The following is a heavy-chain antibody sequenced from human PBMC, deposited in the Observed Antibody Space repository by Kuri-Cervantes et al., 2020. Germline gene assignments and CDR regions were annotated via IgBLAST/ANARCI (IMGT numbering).Heavy chain of an antibody. Sequence: GESLKISCAASGFTFSNSDMNWVRQAPGKGLEWVSGVSWNGSRTHSADSVKGRFIISRDNSRNFLYQQMNSLRLEDMAVYYCVHYVFWSGTNWGDYWGQGTLVTVSS. CDR1: GFTFSNSD. J-gene: IGHJ4*02. D-gene: IGHD3-3*01. V-gene: IGHV3-19*01. CDR2: VSWNGSRT. CDR3: VHYVFWSGTNWGDY.